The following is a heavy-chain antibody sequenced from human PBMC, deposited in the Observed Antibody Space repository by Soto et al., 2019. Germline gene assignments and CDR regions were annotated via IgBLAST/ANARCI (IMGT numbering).Heavy chain of an antibody. D-gene: IGHD3-10*01. CDR2: ISSSSSYI. J-gene: IGHJ6*03. CDR3: ARDPPPLLNLWFGESRGLPPQANYMDV. V-gene: IGHV3-21*01. Sequence: GGSLRLSCAASGFTFSSYSMNWVRQAPGKGLEWVSSISSSSSYIYYADSVKGRFTISRDNAKNSLYLQMNSLRAEDTAVYYCARDPPPLLNLWFGESRGLPPQANYMDVWGKGTTVTVSS. CDR1: GFTFSSYS.